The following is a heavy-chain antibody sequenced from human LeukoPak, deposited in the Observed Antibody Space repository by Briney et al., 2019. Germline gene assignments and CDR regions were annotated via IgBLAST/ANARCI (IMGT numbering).Heavy chain of an antibody. V-gene: IGHV3-21*01. J-gene: IGHJ4*02. CDR1: GFTFSSFA. Sequence: GVLRLSCAASGFTFSSFALSWVRQAPGKGLEWVSSISSSSSYIYYADSVKGRFTISRDNAKNSLYLQMNSLRPEDTAVYHCVKDFVGADEFWGQGTLVTVSS. D-gene: IGHD1-26*01. CDR2: ISSSSSYI. CDR3: VKDFVGADEF.